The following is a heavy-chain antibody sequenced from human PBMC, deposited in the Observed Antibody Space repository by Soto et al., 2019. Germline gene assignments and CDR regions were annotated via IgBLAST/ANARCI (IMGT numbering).Heavy chain of an antibody. V-gene: IGHV2-5*02. CDR1: GFSLSTSGVG. J-gene: IGHJ4*02. D-gene: IGHD2-15*01. Sequence: QITLKESGPTLVKPTQTLTLTCTFSGFSLSTSGVGVGWIRQSPGKALEWLALIYWDDDKRYSPSLKRRLTITKDSSKNQVVLTMTNMDPVDKATDDCARIYCSGGSCYWNYFDYWGQGTLVTVSS. CDR2: IYWDDDK. CDR3: ARIYCSGGSCYWNYFDY.